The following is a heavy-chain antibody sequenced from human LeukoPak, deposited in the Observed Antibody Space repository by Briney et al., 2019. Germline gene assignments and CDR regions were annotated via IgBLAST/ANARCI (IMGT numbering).Heavy chain of an antibody. CDR3: AKDVDPYSGCDS. V-gene: IGHV3-30*02. Sequence: PGGSLRLPCAASGFTFRSYGMHWVRQAPGKGLEWVAFIRYDGSNKEYGDSVKGRFTISRDNLKNTLYLQMNSLRAEDTAVYYCAKDVDPYSGCDSWGQGTLVTVSS. CDR2: IRYDGSNK. J-gene: IGHJ5*02. CDR1: GFTFRSYG. D-gene: IGHD5-12*01.